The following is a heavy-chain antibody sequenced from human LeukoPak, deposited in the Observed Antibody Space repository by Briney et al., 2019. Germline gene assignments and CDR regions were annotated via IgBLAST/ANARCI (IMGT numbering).Heavy chain of an antibody. J-gene: IGHJ4*02. Sequence: PGGSLRLSCAASGFTFSSYSVNWVRQAPGKGLEWVSYISSSSSTIYYADSVKGRFTISRDNAKNSLYLQMNSLRAEDTAVYYCARGLGDYGDYVRRFDYWGQGTLVTVSS. CDR1: GFTFSSYS. V-gene: IGHV3-48*04. CDR2: ISSSSSTI. D-gene: IGHD4-17*01. CDR3: ARGLGDYGDYVRRFDY.